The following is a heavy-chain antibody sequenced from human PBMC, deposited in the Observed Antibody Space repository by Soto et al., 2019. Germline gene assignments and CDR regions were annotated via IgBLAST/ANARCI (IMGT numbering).Heavy chain of an antibody. CDR1: GGSMSSSNW. CDR3: ARSEATVLDY. CDR2: THHSGRT. J-gene: IGHJ4*02. D-gene: IGHD4-17*01. Sequence: QVQLQESGPGLVKPSGTLSLTCTGSGGSMSSSNWWNWVRQPPGKGLEWIGETHHSGRTNYNPSLKRRVTISVAKSKNHFSLKLSSVTAEDTAVYYCARSEATVLDYWGQGTLVTVSS. V-gene: IGHV4-4*02.